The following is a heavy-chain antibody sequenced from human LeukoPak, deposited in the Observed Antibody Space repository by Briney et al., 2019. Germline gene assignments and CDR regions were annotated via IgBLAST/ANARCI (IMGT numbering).Heavy chain of an antibody. Sequence: GGSLRLSCAASGFTFNTYSFNWVRQAPGKGLEWVSSITSSSSYIYYADSVKGRFTISRDNAQNSLYLQMNSLRAEDTGVYYCARATRGVASDFDYWGQGTLVTVSS. CDR3: ARATRGVASDFDY. CDR2: ITSSSSYI. V-gene: IGHV3-21*01. J-gene: IGHJ4*02. CDR1: GFTFNTYS. D-gene: IGHD2-15*01.